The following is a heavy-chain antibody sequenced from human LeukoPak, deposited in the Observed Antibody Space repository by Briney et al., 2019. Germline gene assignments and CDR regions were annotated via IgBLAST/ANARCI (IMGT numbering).Heavy chain of an antibody. CDR1: GFTFSSYA. D-gene: IGHD6-13*01. J-gene: IGHJ4*02. CDR2: ISGSGGST. V-gene: IGHV3-23*01. CDR3: AKVHHGSSWYYFDY. Sequence: GGSLRLSCAVSGFTFSSYAMSWVRQAPGEGLEWVSAISGSGGSTYYADSVKGRFTIPRDNSKNTLYLQMNSLRAEDTAVYYCAKVHHGSSWYYFDYWGQGTLVTVSS.